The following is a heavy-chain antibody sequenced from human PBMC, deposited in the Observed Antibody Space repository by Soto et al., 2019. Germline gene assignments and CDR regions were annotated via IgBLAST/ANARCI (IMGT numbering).Heavy chain of an antibody. CDR2: IKEDGSET. J-gene: IGHJ3*01. CDR3: ARVLVVSSAVGPESPYGAFDL. Sequence: AQLVESGGGLVQPGGSLRLSCAASGFTFRSFWMSWVRQAPGKGLEWVASIKEDGSETHSLDSVKGRFAISRDNARNAVYLKMSSLRVEDTAVYYCARVLVVSSAVGPESPYGAFDLWGEGTAVTVSS. V-gene: IGHV3-7*01. D-gene: IGHD3-16*01. CDR1: GFTFRSFW.